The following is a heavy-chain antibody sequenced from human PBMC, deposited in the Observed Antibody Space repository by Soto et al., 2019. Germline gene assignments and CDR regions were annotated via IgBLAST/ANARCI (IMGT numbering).Heavy chain of an antibody. Sequence: SETLSLTCTVSGGSISSYYWSWIRQPPGKGLEWIGYIYYSGSTNYNPSLKSRVTISVDTSKNQFSLKLSSVTAADTAVYYCARETMVRGVIRFDYWGQGTLVTVSS. CDR1: GGSISSYY. D-gene: IGHD3-10*01. CDR2: IYYSGST. CDR3: ARETMVRGVIRFDY. V-gene: IGHV4-59*01. J-gene: IGHJ4*02.